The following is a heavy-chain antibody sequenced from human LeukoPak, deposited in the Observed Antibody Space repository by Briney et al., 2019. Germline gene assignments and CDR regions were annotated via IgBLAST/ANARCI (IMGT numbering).Heavy chain of an antibody. Sequence: EASVKVSCKSCGYTYPSYYINWVRQATRQGLEWVGWIHHNRCNTGYAQNLRGRVTMSRNTSIRTAYMDVNSLRSGDTAVYYCARVEDSLYRSGGYSIGYWGQGTLVTLSS. D-gene: IGHD6-19*01. J-gene: IGHJ4*02. CDR2: IHHNRCNT. V-gene: IGHV1-8*01. CDR1: GYTYPSYY. CDR3: ARVEDSLYRSGGYSIGY.